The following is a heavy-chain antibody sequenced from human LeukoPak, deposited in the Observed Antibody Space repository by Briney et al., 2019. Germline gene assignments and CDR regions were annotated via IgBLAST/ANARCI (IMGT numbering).Heavy chain of an antibody. CDR1: GASISAFH. V-gene: IGHV4-4*07. J-gene: IGHJ4*02. Sequence: SETLSLTCTVSGASISAFHWTWFRQPTGKGLEWIGLIYSSGSTLFNPSLKSRVAMSVDLTKNQLSLKLTSVTAADTAMYYCARKDGDYWGRGTLVTVPS. CDR2: IYSSGST. CDR3: ARKDGDY.